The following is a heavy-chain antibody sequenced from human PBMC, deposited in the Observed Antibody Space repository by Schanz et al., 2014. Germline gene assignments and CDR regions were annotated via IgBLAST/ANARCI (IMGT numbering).Heavy chain of an antibody. J-gene: IGHJ6*02. CDR2: ISGDGNRS. V-gene: IGHV3-30-3*02. Sequence: QVQLVESGGDVAQPGGSLRLSCAASGFTFRTYGMHWVRQAPGKGLEWVAVISGDGNRSDYADSVKGRFTISRDNAKNTLYLQMNSLRVEDTAEYYCAKNWKGHHITGRPGWSDGMDVWGQGTTVTVSS. D-gene: IGHD6-6*01. CDR3: AKNWKGHHITGRPGWSDGMDV. CDR1: GFTFRTYG.